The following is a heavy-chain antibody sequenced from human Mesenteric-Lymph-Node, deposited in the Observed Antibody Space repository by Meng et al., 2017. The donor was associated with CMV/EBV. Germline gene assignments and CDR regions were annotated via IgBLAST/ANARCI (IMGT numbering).Heavy chain of an antibody. D-gene: IGHD4-11*01. V-gene: IGHV3-23*03. CDR1: GFRFSSYA. CDR2: IHSGGSSA. J-gene: IGHJ6*02. Sequence: LSLTCAASGFRFSSYAMNWVRQAPGKGLEWVSVIHSGGSSAYYADSVKGRFTISRDDSKNTLYLQMNSLRAEDTAVYYCAKGGYSDYGYYYYGMDVWGQGTTVTVSS. CDR3: AKGGYSDYGYYYYGMDV.